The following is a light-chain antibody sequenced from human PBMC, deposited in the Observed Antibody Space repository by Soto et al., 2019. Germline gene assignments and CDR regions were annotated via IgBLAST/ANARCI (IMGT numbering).Light chain of an antibody. Sequence: EIVLTQSPATLSLSPGERATLSCRASQSVSSYLAWYQQKPGQAPRLLIYDASNRATDIPARFSGSGSGTDFTLTISSLEPEDFAVYYGQQRSNWPLTFGQGTRLEIK. V-gene: IGKV3-11*01. J-gene: IGKJ5*01. CDR2: DAS. CDR3: QQRSNWPLT. CDR1: QSVSSY.